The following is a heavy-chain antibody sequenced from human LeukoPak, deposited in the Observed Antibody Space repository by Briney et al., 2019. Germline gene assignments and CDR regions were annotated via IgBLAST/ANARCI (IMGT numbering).Heavy chain of an antibody. J-gene: IGHJ4*02. CDR1: GYTFTAYY. D-gene: IGHD3-22*01. CDR2: INPNSGGT. V-gene: IGHV1-2*02. CDR3: ARDQGYDSTRLGSY. Sequence: ASVKVSCKASGYTFTAYYMHWVRQAPGQGLELMGWINPNSGGTNYAQKFQGRVTMTRDTSISTAYMELSSLRSDDTAVYYCARDQGYDSTRLGSYWGQGTLVTVSS.